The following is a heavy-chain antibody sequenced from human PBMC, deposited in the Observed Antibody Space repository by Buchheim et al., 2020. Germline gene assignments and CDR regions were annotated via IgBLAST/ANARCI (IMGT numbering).Heavy chain of an antibody. CDR2: INHSGST. V-gene: IGHV4-34*01. CDR1: GGSFSGYY. Sequence: QVQLQQWGAGLLKPSETLSLTCAVYGGSFSGYYWSWIRQPPGKGLEWIGEINHSGSTNYNPSLKSRVTISVDTSKNQFYLKLSSVTAADTAVYYCARAPLRFASWIQHWGQGTL. CDR3: ARAPLRFASWIQH. D-gene: IGHD3-16*01. J-gene: IGHJ1*01.